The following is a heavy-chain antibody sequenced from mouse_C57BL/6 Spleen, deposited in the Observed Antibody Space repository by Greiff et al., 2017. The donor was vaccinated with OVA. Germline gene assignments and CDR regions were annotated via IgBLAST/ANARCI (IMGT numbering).Heavy chain of an antibody. Sequence: EVQLQQSGPELVKPGASVKISCKASGYTFTDYYMNWVKQSHGKSLEWIGDINPNNGGTSYNQKFKGKATLTVDKSSSTAYMELRSLTSEDSAVYYCARKGYDYGFDYWGQGTTLTVSS. D-gene: IGHD2-4*01. CDR3: ARKGYDYGFDY. J-gene: IGHJ2*01. V-gene: IGHV1-26*01. CDR1: GYTFTDYY. CDR2: INPNNGGT.